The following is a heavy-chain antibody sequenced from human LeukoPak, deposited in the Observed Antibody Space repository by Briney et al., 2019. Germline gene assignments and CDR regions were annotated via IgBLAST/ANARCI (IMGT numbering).Heavy chain of an antibody. CDR1: GFTFSSYA. CDR2: ISGSGGST. J-gene: IGHJ5*02. Sequence: GGSLRLSCAASGFTFSSYAMSWVRQAPGKGLEWVSAISGSGGSTYYADSVKGRFTISRDNSKNTLYLQMNSLRAEDTAVYYCAKDRSLWFGELFHWFDPWGQGTLVTVSS. D-gene: IGHD3-10*01. V-gene: IGHV3-23*01. CDR3: AKDRSLWFGELFHWFDP.